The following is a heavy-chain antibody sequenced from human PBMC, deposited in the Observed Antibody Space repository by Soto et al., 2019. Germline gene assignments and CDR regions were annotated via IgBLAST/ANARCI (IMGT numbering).Heavy chain of an antibody. CDR1: GYNFNGYY. CDR2: IVPNSGGT. V-gene: IGHV1-2*02. D-gene: IGHD2-15*01. J-gene: IGHJ4*02. CDR3: ARGFLSCSDGTCYADS. Sequence: AAVKVSCKASGYNFNGYYLHWVRQAPGQGLEWMGWIVPNSGGTNYAQKFQGRVTLTRDTSISTTYMELSSLTSDDTPVYYCARGFLSCSDGTCYADSWGQGTLVTVSS.